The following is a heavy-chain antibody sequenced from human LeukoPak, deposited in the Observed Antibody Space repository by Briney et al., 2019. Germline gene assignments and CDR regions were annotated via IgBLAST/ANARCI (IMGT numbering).Heavy chain of an antibody. D-gene: IGHD6-19*01. CDR2: IGSITSTT. J-gene: IGHJ5*01. CDR3: ARSVYDLRGQSLVPGIDS. Sequence: GGSLRLSCAASGFTFGSYQMNWVRQAPGKGLEWVSYIGSITSTTYNADSVKGRFTVFRDDAKRSLFLQMSSLRAEDTADYYCARSVYDLRGQSLVPGIDSWGQGTLVTVSS. V-gene: IGHV3-48*03. CDR1: GFTFGSYQ.